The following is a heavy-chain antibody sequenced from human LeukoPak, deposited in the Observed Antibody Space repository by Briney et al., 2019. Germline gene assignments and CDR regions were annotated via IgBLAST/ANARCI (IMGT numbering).Heavy chain of an antibody. V-gene: IGHV1-46*01. J-gene: IGHJ4*02. CDR1: GFTFTNYY. Sequence: ASVNVSCKASGFTFTNYYIHWVRQAPGQGLEWVGIINPSGGSTSYAQKFQGRVTMTRVTSMSTVYMELSSLTSEDTAVYYCARDLYVRTGYLDYWGQGTLVTVSS. D-gene: IGHD3-22*01. CDR3: ARDLYVRTGYLDY. CDR2: INPSGGST.